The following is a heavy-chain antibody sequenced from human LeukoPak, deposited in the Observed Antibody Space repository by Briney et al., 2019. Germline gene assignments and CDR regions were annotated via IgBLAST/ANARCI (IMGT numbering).Heavy chain of an antibody. V-gene: IGHV3-53*01. CDR3: ARTPYGDYVGY. CDR1: GFTVSSNY. Sequence: PGGSLRLSCAASGFTVSSNYMSWVRQAPGKGLEWVSVIYSGGSTYYADSVKGRFTISRDNSKNTLYLQMNSLRAEDTAVYYCARTPYGDYVGYWGQGTLVTVSS. CDR2: IYSGGST. J-gene: IGHJ4*02. D-gene: IGHD4-17*01.